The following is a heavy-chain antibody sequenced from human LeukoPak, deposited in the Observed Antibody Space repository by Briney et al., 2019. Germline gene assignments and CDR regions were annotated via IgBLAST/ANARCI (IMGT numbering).Heavy chain of an antibody. Sequence: PSETLSLTCTVSGGSISSYYWSWIRQPPGKGLEWIGYIYYSGSTNYNPSLKSRVTISVDTSKNQFSLKLSSVTAADTAVYYCARSRSYDFWSGHQYYYYGMDVWGQGTTVTVSS. CDR2: IYYSGST. V-gene: IGHV4-59*01. D-gene: IGHD3-3*01. CDR3: ARSRSYDFWSGHQYYYYGMDV. CDR1: GGSISSYY. J-gene: IGHJ6*02.